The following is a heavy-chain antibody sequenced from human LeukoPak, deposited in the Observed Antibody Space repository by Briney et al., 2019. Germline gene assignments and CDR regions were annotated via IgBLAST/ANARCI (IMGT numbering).Heavy chain of an antibody. CDR3: QCGDTAMNYYYGMDV. Sequence: PSETLSLTCTVSGGSISSYYWGWIRQPPGKGLEWIGSIYYGGSTYYNPSLKSRVTISVDTSKNQFSLKLSSVTAADTAVYYCQCGDTAMNYYYGMDVWGQGTTVTVSS. D-gene: IGHD5-18*01. CDR1: GGSISSYY. CDR2: IYYGGST. V-gene: IGHV4-39*07. J-gene: IGHJ6*02.